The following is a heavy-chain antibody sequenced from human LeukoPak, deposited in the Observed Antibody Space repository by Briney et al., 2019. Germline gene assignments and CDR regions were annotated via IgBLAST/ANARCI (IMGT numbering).Heavy chain of an antibody. V-gene: IGHV1-46*01. D-gene: IGHD5-24*01. Sequence: VASVKVSCKASGYTFTSYYMHWVRQAPGQGLEWMGIINPSGSSTSYAQKFQGRVTMTRDTSTSTVYMELSSLRFEDTAVYYCARGPVIVEMATIGEYFQHWGQGTLVTVSS. CDR1: GYTFTSYY. CDR2: INPSGSST. J-gene: IGHJ1*01. CDR3: ARGPVIVEMATIGEYFQH.